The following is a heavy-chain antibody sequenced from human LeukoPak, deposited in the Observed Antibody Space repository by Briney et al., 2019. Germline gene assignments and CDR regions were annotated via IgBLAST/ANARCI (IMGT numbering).Heavy chain of an antibody. D-gene: IGHD6-19*01. Sequence: PGGSLRLSCAASGFTFSSYWMSWVRQAPGKGLEWVANIKQDGSEKYYVDSVKGRFTISRDNAKNSLYLQMNSLRAEDTAVYYCARGLSGWYSRGGWFDPWGQRTLVTVSS. J-gene: IGHJ5*02. CDR3: ARGLSGWYSRGGWFDP. V-gene: IGHV3-7*01. CDR2: IKQDGSEK. CDR1: GFTFSSYW.